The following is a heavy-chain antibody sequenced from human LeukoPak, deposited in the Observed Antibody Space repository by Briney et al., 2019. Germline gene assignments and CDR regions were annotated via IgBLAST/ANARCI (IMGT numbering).Heavy chain of an antibody. Sequence: SETLSLTCAVYGGSFSGHYWSWIRQPPGKGLEWIGEINHSGSTNYNPSLKSRVTISVDTSKNQFSLKLSSVTAADTAVYYCARGRRSSGWYYFDYWGQGTLVTVSS. D-gene: IGHD6-19*01. CDR2: INHSGST. CDR1: GGSFSGHY. J-gene: IGHJ4*02. CDR3: ARGRRSSGWYYFDY. V-gene: IGHV4-34*01.